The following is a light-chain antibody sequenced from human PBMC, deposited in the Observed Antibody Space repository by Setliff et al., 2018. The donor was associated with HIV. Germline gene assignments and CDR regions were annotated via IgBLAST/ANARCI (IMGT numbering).Light chain of an antibody. J-gene: IGLJ1*01. Sequence: QSALAQPRSVSGSPGQSVTISCTGTSSDVGGYNYVSWYQQHPGKAPKFMIYDVNKRPSGVPHRFSVSKSGNTASLTISGLQAEDEADYYCCSYAGSYTYGFGTGTKGTV. CDR2: DVN. CDR3: CSYAGSYTYG. V-gene: IGLV2-11*01. CDR1: SSDVGGYNY.